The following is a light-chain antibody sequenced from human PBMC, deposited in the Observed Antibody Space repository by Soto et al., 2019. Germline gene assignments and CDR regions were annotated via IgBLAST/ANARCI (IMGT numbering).Light chain of an antibody. CDR3: LQRSDWRT. CDR1: DGVGRS. CDR2: DAS. Sequence: IVLTQSPVSLSLSPGERATLPCRASDGVGRSLAWFQQRPGQAPRLLIYDASNRATGIPARFSGSGSGTDFTLTISRLEPEDFAVYYCLQRSDWRTFGRGTKVEIK. V-gene: IGKV3-11*01. J-gene: IGKJ1*01.